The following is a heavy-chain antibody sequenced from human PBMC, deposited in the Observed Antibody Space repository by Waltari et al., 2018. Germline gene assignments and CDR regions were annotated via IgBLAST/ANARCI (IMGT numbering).Heavy chain of an antibody. CDR2: ST. Sequence: STNYNPSLKSRVTISVDTSKNQFSLKLSSVTAADTAVYYCASRVGYLWGQGTLVTVSS. D-gene: IGHD3-16*01. J-gene: IGHJ5*02. V-gene: IGHV4-59*01. CDR3: ASRVGYL.